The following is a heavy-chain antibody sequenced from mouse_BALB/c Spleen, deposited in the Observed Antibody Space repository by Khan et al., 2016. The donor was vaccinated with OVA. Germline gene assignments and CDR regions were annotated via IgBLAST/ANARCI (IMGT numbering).Heavy chain of an antibody. D-gene: IGHD1-1*01. Sequence: EVQLQESGPGLVKPSQSLSLTCTVTGYSITSDYAWNWIRQFPGNKLEWMGYISYSGSTGYNPSLKSQLSITRDTSNNQFFLQLNSVTTEDTATYYCARRYYYGHWYFDVWGAGTTVTVSS. CDR2: ISYSGST. V-gene: IGHV3-2*02. J-gene: IGHJ1*01. CDR3: ARRYYYGHWYFDV. CDR1: GYSITSDYA.